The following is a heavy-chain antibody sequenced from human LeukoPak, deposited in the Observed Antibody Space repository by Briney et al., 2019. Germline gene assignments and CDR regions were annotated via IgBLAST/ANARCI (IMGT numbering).Heavy chain of an antibody. V-gene: IGHV4-59*01. CDR3: ARTKGEQWLTTQGYDAFDI. CDR2: IYYSGST. Sequence: PSETLSLTCTVSGGSIRSYYWSWIRQPPGKGLEWIGYIYYSGSTNYNPPLKSRVTISVDTSKNQFPLKLSSVTAADTAVYYCARTKGEQWLTTQGYDAFDIWGQGTMVTVSS. CDR1: GGSIRSYY. D-gene: IGHD6-19*01. J-gene: IGHJ3*02.